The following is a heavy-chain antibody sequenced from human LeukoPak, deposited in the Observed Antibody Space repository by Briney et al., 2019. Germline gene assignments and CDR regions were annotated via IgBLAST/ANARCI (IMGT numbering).Heavy chain of an antibody. CDR2: ISGSGGST. Sequence: PGGSLRLSCAASGFTFSSYAMGWVRQAPGKGLEWVSAISGSGGSTYYADSVKGRFTISRDNSKNTLYLQMNSLRAEDTAVYYCAKDSYGDYGYWYFDLWGRGTLVTVSS. CDR1: GFTFSSYA. CDR3: AKDSYGDYGYWYFDL. D-gene: IGHD4-17*01. V-gene: IGHV3-23*01. J-gene: IGHJ2*01.